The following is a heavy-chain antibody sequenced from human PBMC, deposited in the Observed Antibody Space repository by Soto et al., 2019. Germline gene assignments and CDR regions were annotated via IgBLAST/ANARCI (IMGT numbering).Heavy chain of an antibody. CDR2: IIPIFGTA. Sequence: SVKVSCKASGGTFSSYAISWVRQAPGQGLEWMGGIIPIFGTANYAQKFQGRVTITADESTSTAYMELSSLRSEDTAVYYCARRAAYYYGMDVWGQGTTLTVSS. CDR1: GGTFSSYA. D-gene: IGHD2-15*01. CDR3: ARRAAYYYGMDV. J-gene: IGHJ6*02. V-gene: IGHV1-69*13.